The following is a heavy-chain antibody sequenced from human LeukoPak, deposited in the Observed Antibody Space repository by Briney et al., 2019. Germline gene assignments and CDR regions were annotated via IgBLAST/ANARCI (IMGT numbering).Heavy chain of an antibody. Sequence: SETLSLTCTVSGGSISSSSYYWGWIRQPPGKGLEWIGEINHSGSTNYNPSLKSRVTISVDTSKNQFSLKLSSVTAADTAVYYCARHVNLGWYWYFDLWGRGTLVTVSS. J-gene: IGHJ2*01. V-gene: IGHV4-39*01. CDR2: INHSGST. D-gene: IGHD2-15*01. CDR1: GGSISSSSYY. CDR3: ARHVNLGWYWYFDL.